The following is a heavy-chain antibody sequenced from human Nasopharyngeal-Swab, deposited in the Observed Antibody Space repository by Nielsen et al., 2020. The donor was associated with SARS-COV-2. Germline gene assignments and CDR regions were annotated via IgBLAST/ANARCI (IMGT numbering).Heavy chain of an antibody. J-gene: IGHJ4*02. CDR1: RFTFSSYW. CDR3: ARAYYFDS. CDR2: IKSDGSST. Sequence: LSLTSAASRFTFSSYWMHWVRQAPRKGLVWVARIKSDGSSTSYADSVKGRFTISRNNAKNTLYLQMNSMRAEDTAVYYCARAYYFDSWGQGTLVTVSS. V-gene: IGHV3-74*01.